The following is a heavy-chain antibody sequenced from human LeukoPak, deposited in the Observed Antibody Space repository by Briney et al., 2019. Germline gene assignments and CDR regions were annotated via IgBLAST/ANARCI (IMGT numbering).Heavy chain of an antibody. Sequence: GESLKISCKGSGYSFTSYWIGWVRQMPGKGLEWMGTIYPGDSDTRYSPSFQGQVTISADKSISTAYLQWSSLKASDTAMYYCATPLGDYDILTGQASAFDIWGQGTMVTVSS. CDR1: GYSFTSYW. J-gene: IGHJ3*02. CDR2: IYPGDSDT. CDR3: ATPLGDYDILTGQASAFDI. V-gene: IGHV5-51*01. D-gene: IGHD3-9*01.